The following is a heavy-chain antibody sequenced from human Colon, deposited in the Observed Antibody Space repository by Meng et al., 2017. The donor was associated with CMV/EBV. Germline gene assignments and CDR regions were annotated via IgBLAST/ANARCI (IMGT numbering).Heavy chain of an antibody. V-gene: IGHV3-30*02. J-gene: IGHJ4*02. Sequence: GGSLRLSCAASGFTFSSYGMHWVRQAPGKGLEWVAFIRYDGSNKYYADSVKGRFTISRDNSKNTLYLQMNSLRAEDTAVYYCAKGGLPLRPLYYFDYWGQGTLVTVSS. CDR2: IRYDGSNK. CDR3: AKGGLPLRPLYYFDY. D-gene: IGHD3-3*01. CDR1: GFTFSSYG.